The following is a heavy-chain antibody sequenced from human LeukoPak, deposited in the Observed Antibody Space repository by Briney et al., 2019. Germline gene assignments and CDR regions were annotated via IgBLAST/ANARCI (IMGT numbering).Heavy chain of an antibody. J-gene: IGHJ4*02. D-gene: IGHD4-17*01. Sequence: GGSLRLSCAASGFTFSSYGIHWVRQAPGKGLEWVAFIRYDGSNKYYTDSVKGRFTISRDNSKNTLYLQMNSLRAEDTAVYYCAKDPTLRKGDGDYFDYWGQGTLVTVSS. CDR1: GFTFSSYG. CDR3: AKDPTLRKGDGDYFDY. V-gene: IGHV3-30*02. CDR2: IRYDGSNK.